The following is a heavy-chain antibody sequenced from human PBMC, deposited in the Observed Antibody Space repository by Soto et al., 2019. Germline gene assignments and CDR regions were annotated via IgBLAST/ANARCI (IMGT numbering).Heavy chain of an antibody. Sequence: GESLKISCKGSGYSFTSYWIGWVRQMPGKGLEWMGIIYPGDSDTRYSPSFQGQVTISADKSISTAYLQWSSLKASDTAMYYCARLELXTYPAYYYYYGMDVWGQGTTVTVS. D-gene: IGHD2-2*01. CDR2: IYPGDSDT. V-gene: IGHV5-51*01. J-gene: IGHJ6*02. CDR3: ARLELXTYPAYYYYYGMDV. CDR1: GYSFTSYW.